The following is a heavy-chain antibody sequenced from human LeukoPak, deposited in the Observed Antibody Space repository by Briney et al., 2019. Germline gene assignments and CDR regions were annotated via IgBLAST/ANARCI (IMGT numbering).Heavy chain of an antibody. CDR3: ARAENPIWFGSFDY. CDR2: INTNTGNP. CDR1: GYTFTSYA. Sequence: GASVKVSCKASGYTFTSYAMNWVRQAPGQGLEWMGWINTNTGNPTYPPGFTGRFVFSLDTSVSTAYLQISSLKAEDTAVYYCARAENPIWFGSFDYWGQGTLVTVSS. J-gene: IGHJ4*02. V-gene: IGHV7-4-1*02. D-gene: IGHD3-10*01.